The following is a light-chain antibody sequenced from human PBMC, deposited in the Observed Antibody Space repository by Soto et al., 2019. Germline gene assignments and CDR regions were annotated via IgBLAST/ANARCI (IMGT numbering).Light chain of an antibody. Sequence: DIPMTQSPSTLYASVGDRVIITCRASQSISNWLAGYQQKPGKAPKLLIYDASSLERGVPSRFSGSGSGTEFTLTISRLETEDFAGYYCQQRSNWPPWTFGQGTKVAIK. J-gene: IGKJ1*01. V-gene: IGKV1-5*01. CDR1: QSISNW. CDR2: DAS. CDR3: QQRSNWPPWT.